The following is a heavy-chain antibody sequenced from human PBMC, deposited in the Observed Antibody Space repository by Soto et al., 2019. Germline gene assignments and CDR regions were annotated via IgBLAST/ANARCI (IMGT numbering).Heavy chain of an antibody. Sequence: SETLSLTCTVSGGSISSSSYFWGWIRQPPGKGLEWIGSIYYSGSTYYNPSLKSRVTVSVDTSKNQFSLKLSSVTAADTAVYYCARLEYDFNNWFDPWGQGTLVTVS. V-gene: IGHV4-39*01. CDR3: ARLEYDFNNWFDP. J-gene: IGHJ5*02. D-gene: IGHD3-3*01. CDR1: GGSISSSSYF. CDR2: IYYSGST.